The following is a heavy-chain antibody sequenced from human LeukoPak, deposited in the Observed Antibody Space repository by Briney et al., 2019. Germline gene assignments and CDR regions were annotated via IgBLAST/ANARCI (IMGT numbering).Heavy chain of an antibody. CDR2: ISGSGGST. D-gene: IGHD6-6*01. J-gene: IGHJ2*01. CDR1: GFTFSSYA. CDR3: VRDVAPRSYWYFDL. V-gene: IGHV3-23*01. Sequence: GGSLRLSCAASGFTFSSYAMSWVRQAPGKGLEWVSAISGSGGSTYYADSVKGRFTISRDNSKNTLYLQMNSLRAEDTAMYYCVRDVAPRSYWYFDLWGRGTPVTVSS.